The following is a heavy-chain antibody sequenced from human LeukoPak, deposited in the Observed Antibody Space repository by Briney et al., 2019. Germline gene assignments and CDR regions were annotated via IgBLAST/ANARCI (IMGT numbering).Heavy chain of an antibody. V-gene: IGHV3-23*01. CDR1: GFTFSSYG. Sequence: PGGSLRLSCAASGFTFSSYGMSWVRQAPGKGLEWVSAISGSGGSTYYADSVKGRFTISRDNSKNMLYLQMNSLRAEDTAEYYCAKDASGTYPSDFDYWGQGTLVTVSS. D-gene: IGHD3-3*01. CDR3: AKDASGTYPSDFDY. CDR2: ISGSGGST. J-gene: IGHJ4*02.